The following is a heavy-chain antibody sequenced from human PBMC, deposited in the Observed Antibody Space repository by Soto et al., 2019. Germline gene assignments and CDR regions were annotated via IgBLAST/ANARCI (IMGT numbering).Heavy chain of an antibody. D-gene: IGHD4-17*01. Sequence: XSVKVSCAASGYTFTSYYIHWVRQAPGQGLEWMGIINPSGGSTSYAQKFQGRVTMTRDTSTSTVYMDLSSLRSEDTAVYYCARGMTTVTLNYFDYRGQGTLVTVSS. CDR1: GYTFTSYY. CDR2: INPSGGST. V-gene: IGHV1-46*01. J-gene: IGHJ4*02. CDR3: ARGMTTVTLNYFDY.